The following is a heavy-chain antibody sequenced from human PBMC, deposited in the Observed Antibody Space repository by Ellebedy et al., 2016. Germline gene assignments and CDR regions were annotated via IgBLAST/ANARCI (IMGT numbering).Heavy chain of an antibody. CDR3: AKGITSHGYHDYFDY. J-gene: IGHJ4*02. CDR1: GFTFSSYA. Sequence: GESLKISXAASGFTFSSYAMSWVRQAPGKGLEWVSTISASGGNTYYADSVKGRFTISRDNSKNTLYLQMNSLRVEDTAVYYCAKGITSHGYHDYFDYWGQGTLVTVSS. D-gene: IGHD2-2*01. V-gene: IGHV3-23*01. CDR2: ISASGGNT.